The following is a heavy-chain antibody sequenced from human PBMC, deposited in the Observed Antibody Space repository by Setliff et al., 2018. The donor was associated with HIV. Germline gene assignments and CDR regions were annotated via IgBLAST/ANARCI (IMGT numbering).Heavy chain of an antibody. J-gene: IGHJ6*03. CDR3: ARARRDSYDRGRRNHYYIDV. CDR2: MNPNSGNT. CDR1: GYTFSSYD. Sequence: AASVKVSCKASGYTFSSYDINWVRQATGQGLEWMGWMNPNSGNTGYAQKFQGRVTMTRDTSISTAYMGLNNLKFEDTAVYYCARARRDSYDRGRRNHYYIDVWGKGTTVT. D-gene: IGHD3-22*01. V-gene: IGHV1-8*02.